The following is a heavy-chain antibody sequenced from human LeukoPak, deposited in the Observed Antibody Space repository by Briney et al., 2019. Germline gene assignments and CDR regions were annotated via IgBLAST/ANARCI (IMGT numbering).Heavy chain of an antibody. CDR3: ARDDGYCSGGSCPYYYYAMDV. CDR2: ISAYNGNT. V-gene: IGHV1-18*01. J-gene: IGHJ6*02. D-gene: IGHD2-15*01. CDR1: GYTFTSYG. Sequence: GASVKVSCKASGYTFTSYGISWVRQAPGQGLEWMGWISAYNGNTNYAQKLQGRVTMTTDTSTSTAYMELRSLRSDDTAVYYCARDDGYCSGGSCPYYYYAMDVWGQGTTVTVSS.